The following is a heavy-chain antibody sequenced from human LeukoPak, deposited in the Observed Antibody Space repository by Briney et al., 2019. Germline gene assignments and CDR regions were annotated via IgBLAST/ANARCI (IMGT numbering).Heavy chain of an antibody. Sequence: PGGSLRLSCAASGFTFSSYAMSWVRQTPGKGLEWVSAISDNGFYPFYADSAKGRFTISRDNSKNMVYLQMNSLRVEDTAVYHCANSRYCSRGSCHSFECWGQGTLVTVSS. CDR3: ANSRYCSRGSCHSFEC. D-gene: IGHD2-15*01. CDR1: GFTFSSYA. J-gene: IGHJ4*02. V-gene: IGHV3-23*01. CDR2: ISDNGFYP.